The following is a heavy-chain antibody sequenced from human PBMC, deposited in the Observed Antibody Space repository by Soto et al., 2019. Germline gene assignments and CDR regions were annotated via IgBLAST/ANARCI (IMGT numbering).Heavy chain of an antibody. D-gene: IGHD2-15*01. CDR2: ISGSGRST. Sequence: GESLRPSCPPSAFTFSSYATSWVRQLPGKVREWVSAISGSGRSTYDADSVKDRFTIARDNSKNTLYLQMNSLRAEDTDVYYCANKYCSGGSCYSAFDIWGQGTMVTVSS. J-gene: IGHJ3*02. CDR1: AFTFSSYA. CDR3: ANKYCSGGSCYSAFDI. V-gene: IGHV3-23*01.